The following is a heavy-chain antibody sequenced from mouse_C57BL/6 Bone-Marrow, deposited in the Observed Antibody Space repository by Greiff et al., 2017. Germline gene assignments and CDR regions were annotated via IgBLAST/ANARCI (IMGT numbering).Heavy chain of an antibody. CDR3: TTFYGSSYAGFAY. CDR2: IDPENGDT. Sequence: VQLKESGAELVRPGASVKLSCTASGFNIKDDYMHWVKQRPEQGLEWVGWIDPENGDTEYASKFQGKANITADTSSNTAYLQRSSLTSEDTAVYYGTTFYGSSYAGFAYWGQGTLVTVSA. D-gene: IGHD1-1*01. J-gene: IGHJ3*01. V-gene: IGHV14-4*01. CDR1: GFNIKDDY.